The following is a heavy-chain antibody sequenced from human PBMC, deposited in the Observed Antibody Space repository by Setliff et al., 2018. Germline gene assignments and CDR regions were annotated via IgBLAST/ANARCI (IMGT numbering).Heavy chain of an antibody. CDR2: INPSGGST. D-gene: IGHD3-3*01. CDR3: ARESTAKNFWGEYSDY. Sequence: ASVKVSCKASGYTFTGYYMHWVRQAPGQGLEWMGVINPSGGSTTYAQRFQGRVTMTRDTSTSAVYMYLSSLRSEDTAVYYCARESTAKNFWGEYSDYWGQGTLVTAPQ. J-gene: IGHJ4*02. V-gene: IGHV1-46*01. CDR1: GYTFTGYY.